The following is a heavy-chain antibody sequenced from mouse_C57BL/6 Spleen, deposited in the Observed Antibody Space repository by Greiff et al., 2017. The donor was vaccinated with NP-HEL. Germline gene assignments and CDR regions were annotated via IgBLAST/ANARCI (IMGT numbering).Heavy chain of an antibody. CDR3: TVHYYGSSYDAMDY. D-gene: IGHD1-1*01. J-gene: IGHJ4*01. CDR1: GYTFTSYW. V-gene: IGHV1-5*01. Sequence: VQLKQSGTVLARPGASVKMSCKTSGYTFTSYWMHWVNQRPGQGLEWIGAIYPGNSDTSYNQKFKGKAKLTAVTSASTAYMELSSLTNEDSAVYYCTVHYYGSSYDAMDYWGQGTSVTVSS. CDR2: IYPGNSDT.